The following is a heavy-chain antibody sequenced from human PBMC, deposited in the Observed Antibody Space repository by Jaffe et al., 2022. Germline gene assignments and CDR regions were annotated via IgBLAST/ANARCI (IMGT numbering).Heavy chain of an antibody. CDR1: GFTFSSYA. J-gene: IGHJ3*01. CDR2: ISDIGTST. CDR3: ARVGYTGYDWVAGAFDL. Sequence: EVLLVESGGGLVQPGGSLRLSCAASGFTFSSYAMYWVRQSPGKGLEYVSAISDIGTSTYYADSVKGRFTISRDNSKNTLYLQMGSLRDDDMALYYCARVGYTGYDWVAGAFDLWGQGTLVTVSS. V-gene: IGHV3-64*07. D-gene: IGHD5-12*01.